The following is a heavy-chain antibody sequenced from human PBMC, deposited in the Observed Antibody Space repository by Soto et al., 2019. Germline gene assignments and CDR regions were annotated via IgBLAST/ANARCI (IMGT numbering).Heavy chain of an antibody. Sequence: GGSLRLSCAASGFTFSSYAMHWVRQAPGKGLEWVAVISYDGSNKYYADSVKGRFTISRDNSKNTLYLQMNSLRAEDTAVYYCARDLVDYWGQGTLVTVSS. CDR1: GFTFSSYA. D-gene: IGHD2-2*01. CDR3: ARDLVDY. J-gene: IGHJ4*02. CDR2: ISYDGSNK. V-gene: IGHV3-30-3*01.